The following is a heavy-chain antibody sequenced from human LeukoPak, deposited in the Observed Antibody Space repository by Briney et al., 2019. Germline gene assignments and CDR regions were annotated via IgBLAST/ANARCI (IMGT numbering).Heavy chain of an antibody. CDR2: IWYDGSNK. CDR1: GFTFTNAY. J-gene: IGHJ5*02. CDR3: ASGPYCGGDCSGYP. D-gene: IGHD2-21*02. V-gene: IGHV3-33*08. Sequence: PGGSLRLSCAASGFTFTNAYMSWVRQAPGKGLEWVAVIWYDGSNKYYADSVKGRFTISRDNSKNTLYLQMNSLRAEDTAVYYCASGPYCGGDCSGYPWGQGTLVTVSS.